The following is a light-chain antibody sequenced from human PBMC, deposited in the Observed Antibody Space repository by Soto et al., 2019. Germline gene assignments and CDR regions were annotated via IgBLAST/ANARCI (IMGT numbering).Light chain of an antibody. J-gene: IGLJ2*01. CDR2: GNN. V-gene: IGLV1-40*01. Sequence: QAVVTQPPSVSGAPGQRVTISCTGSSSNIGATYDVHWYQQFPGTAPKLLIYGNNNRPSGVPDRFSASKSGTSASLAITGLQAEDEADYYCQSFDSSLSGVVFGGGTKLTVL. CDR1: SSNIGATYD. CDR3: QSFDSSLSGVV.